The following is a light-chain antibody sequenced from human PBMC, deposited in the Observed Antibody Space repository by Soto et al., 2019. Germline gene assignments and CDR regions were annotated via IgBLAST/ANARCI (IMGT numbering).Light chain of an antibody. Sequence: EIVLTQSPGTLSLSPGERATVSCRASQSVSSSYLAWYQQKPGQAPRLLIYGASSRATGIPDRFSGSVSGTDFTLTIGRLEPEDVAVYYCQQYGSSPYTFGQGTKLEIK. CDR1: QSVSSSY. CDR2: GAS. J-gene: IGKJ2*01. V-gene: IGKV3-20*01. CDR3: QQYGSSPYT.